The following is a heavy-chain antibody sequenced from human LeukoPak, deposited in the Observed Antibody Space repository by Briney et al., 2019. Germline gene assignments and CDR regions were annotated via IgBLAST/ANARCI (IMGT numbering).Heavy chain of an antibody. J-gene: IGHJ6*02. CDR3: ARLVVAPPGMDV. CDR2: IIPIFGTA. CDR1: GYTFTGYG. D-gene: IGHD2-15*01. V-gene: IGHV1-69*13. Sequence: SVKVSCKASGYTFTGYGISWVRQAPGQGLEWMGGIIPIFGTANYAQKFQGRVTITADESTSTAYMELSSLRSEDTAVYYCARLVVAPPGMDVWGQGTTVTVSS.